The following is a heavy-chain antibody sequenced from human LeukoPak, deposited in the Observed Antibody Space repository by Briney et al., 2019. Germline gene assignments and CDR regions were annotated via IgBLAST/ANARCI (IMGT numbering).Heavy chain of an antibody. J-gene: IGHJ4*02. Sequence: GGSLRLSCAASGFTFDDYGMSWVRQAPGKGLEWVSGINWNGGSTGYADSVKGRFTISRDNAKNSLHLQMNSLRAEDTALYYCAREMASSIVGATFDYWGQGTLVTVSS. D-gene: IGHD1-26*01. CDR2: INWNGGST. CDR1: GFTFDDYG. CDR3: AREMASSIVGATFDY. V-gene: IGHV3-20*04.